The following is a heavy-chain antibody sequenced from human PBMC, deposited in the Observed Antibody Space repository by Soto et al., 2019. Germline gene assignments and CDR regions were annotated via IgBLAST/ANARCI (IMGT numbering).Heavy chain of an antibody. CDR2: INSDGSST. D-gene: IGHD4-17*01. J-gene: IGHJ5*02. CDR3: ARVGGLRLNWFDP. V-gene: IGHV3-74*01. Sequence: PGGSLRLSCAASGFTFSSYWMHWVRQAPGKGLVWVSRINSDGSSTSYADSVKGRFTISRDNAKNTLYLQMNSLRAEDTAVYYCARVGGLRLNWFDPWGQGTLVTVS. CDR1: GFTFSSYW.